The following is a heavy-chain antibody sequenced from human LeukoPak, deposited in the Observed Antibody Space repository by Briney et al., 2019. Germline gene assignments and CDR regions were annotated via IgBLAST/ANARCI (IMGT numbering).Heavy chain of an antibody. CDR1: GFTFSSDW. J-gene: IGHJ4*02. V-gene: IGHV3-74*01. D-gene: IGHD2-15*01. CDR3: ASGSCGGGRCYLHPEY. Sequence: GRSQRLSCAASGFTFSSDWMHWVRQAPGKGLVWVSRINNDGSITSYADSVEGRFTISRDNAKNTLFLQMNSLRAEDTAVYYCASGSCGGGRCYLHPEYWGQGTLVTVSS. CDR2: INNDGSIT.